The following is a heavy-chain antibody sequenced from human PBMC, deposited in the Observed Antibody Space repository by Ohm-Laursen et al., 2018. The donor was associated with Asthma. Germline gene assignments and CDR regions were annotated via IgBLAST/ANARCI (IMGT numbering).Heavy chain of an antibody. CDR3: ARDLLNWDAAFDV. CDR1: GFTFSAHY. CDR2: IRSKAQSYTT. Sequence: SLRLSCAASGFTFSAHYMDWVRQAPGKGLEWVGRIRSKAQSYTTEYAASVKGRFTISRDGSKNSLYLQMNSLQTEDTALYYCARDLLNWDAAFDVWGQGTMVTVSS. V-gene: IGHV3-72*01. D-gene: IGHD1-26*01. J-gene: IGHJ3*01.